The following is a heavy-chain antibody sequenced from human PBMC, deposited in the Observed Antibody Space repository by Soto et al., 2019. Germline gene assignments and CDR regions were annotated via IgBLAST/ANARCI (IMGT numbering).Heavy chain of an antibody. Sequence: SETLSLTCTVSGGSISSGGYYWSWIRQHPGKGLEWIGYIYYSGSTYYNPSLKSRVTISVDTSKNQFSLKLSSVTAADTAVYYCARCMSSSSFYFSLFDYWGQGTLVTVSS. J-gene: IGHJ4*02. V-gene: IGHV4-31*03. CDR2: IYYSGST. CDR3: ARCMSSSSFYFSLFDY. CDR1: GGSISSGGYY. D-gene: IGHD6-6*01.